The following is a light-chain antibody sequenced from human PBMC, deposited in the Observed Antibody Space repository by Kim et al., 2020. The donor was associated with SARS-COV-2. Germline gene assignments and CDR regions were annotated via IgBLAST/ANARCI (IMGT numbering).Light chain of an antibody. Sequence: SYELTQPPSVSVSPGQTARITCSGDALPKKYAYWYQQKSGQAPVLVIYEDSKRPSGIPERFSGSSSGTMATLIISGAQVEDEADYYCYSTDSSGNHRVFGGGTQLTVL. J-gene: IGLJ3*02. CDR1: ALPKKY. CDR3: YSTDSSGNHRV. V-gene: IGLV3-10*01. CDR2: EDS.